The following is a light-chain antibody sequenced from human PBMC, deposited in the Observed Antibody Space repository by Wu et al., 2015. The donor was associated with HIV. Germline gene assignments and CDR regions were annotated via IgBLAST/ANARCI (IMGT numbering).Light chain of an antibody. CDR2: DAS. CDR1: QSVSSN. J-gene: IGKJ1*01. Sequence: EIVMTQSPVILSVSPGERVTLSCRASQSVSSNLAWYQQKPGQAPRLLIYDASTRATGIPARFSGGGSGTEFTLTISSMQSEDFAVYHCQQYKNWPPWTFGQGTKVE. V-gene: IGKV3-15*01. CDR3: QQYKNWPPWT.